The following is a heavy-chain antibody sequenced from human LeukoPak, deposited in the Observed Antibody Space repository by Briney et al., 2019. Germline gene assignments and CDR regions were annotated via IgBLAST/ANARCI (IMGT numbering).Heavy chain of an antibody. J-gene: IGHJ6*02. CDR2: ISHDGSNK. D-gene: IGHD3-16*01. CDR3: ARGGGLDV. Sequence: GGSLRLSCAASGFTFSSYAMHWVRQAPGKGLEWVAVISHDGSNKYYADSVKGRFTISRDNAKNSLYLQMSNLRAEDTAVYFCARGGGLDVWGQGATVTVSS. V-gene: IGHV3-30-3*01. CDR1: GFTFSSYA.